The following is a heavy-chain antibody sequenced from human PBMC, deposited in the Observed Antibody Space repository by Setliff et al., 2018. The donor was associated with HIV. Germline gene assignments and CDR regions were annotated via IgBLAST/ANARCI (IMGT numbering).Heavy chain of an antibody. CDR1: GGSISSGANY. V-gene: IGHV4-31*03. J-gene: IGHJ6*03. CDR2: IYYRGST. D-gene: IGHD2-2*01. Sequence: SDTLSLTCTVSGGSISSGANYWSWIRQHPGKGLEWIGYIYYRGSTYYNPSLESRITISVDTSENQFSLKVSSVTAADTAVYYCARARGGCGSTSCPEAYYYYYMDVWGKGTTVTVSS. CDR3: ARARGGCGSTSCPEAYYYYYMDV.